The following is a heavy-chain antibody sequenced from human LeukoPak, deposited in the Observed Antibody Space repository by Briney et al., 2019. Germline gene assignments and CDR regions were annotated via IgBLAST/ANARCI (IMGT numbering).Heavy chain of an antibody. CDR2: IYYSGTT. CDR3: ARPIGYSSGYLDY. D-gene: IGHD5-18*01. V-gene: IGHV4-39*01. Sequence: SETLSLTCTVSGGSISNYYWSWIRQPPGKGLEWIGSIYYSGTTYYNPSLKSRVTISVDTSKNQFSLKLSSVTAADTAVYYCARPIGYSSGYLDYWGQGTLVTVSS. J-gene: IGHJ4*02. CDR1: GGSISNYY.